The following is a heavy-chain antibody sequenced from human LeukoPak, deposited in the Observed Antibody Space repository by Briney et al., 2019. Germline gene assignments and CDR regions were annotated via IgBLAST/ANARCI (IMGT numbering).Heavy chain of an antibody. J-gene: IGHJ4*02. CDR2: ISYDGSNK. Sequence: GGSLRLPCAASGFTFSSYAMHWVRQAPGKGLEWVAVISYDGSNKYYADSVKGRFTISRDNSKNTLYLQMNSLRAEDTAVYYCARGRAATLDYWGQGTLVTVSS. CDR1: GFTFSSYA. V-gene: IGHV3-30-3*01. CDR3: ARGRAATLDY. D-gene: IGHD2-15*01.